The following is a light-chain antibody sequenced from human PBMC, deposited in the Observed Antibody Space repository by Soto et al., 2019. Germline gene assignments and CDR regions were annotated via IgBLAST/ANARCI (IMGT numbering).Light chain of an antibody. CDR2: KAS. J-gene: IGKJ1*01. CDR3: QQSNNYPWT. Sequence: DIQMTQFPSTLSASIGDRVTITCRASQTISSSLAWYQQKPGKAPKLLIYKASNLETGVPSRFSGSGSGTEFALTISSLQPDDFATYYCQQSNNYPWTFGQGTRVEI. CDR1: QTISSS. V-gene: IGKV1-5*03.